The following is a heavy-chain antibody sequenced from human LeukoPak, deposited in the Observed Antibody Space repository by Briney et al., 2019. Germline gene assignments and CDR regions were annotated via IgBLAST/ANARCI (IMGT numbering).Heavy chain of an antibody. D-gene: IGHD2-15*01. CDR2: IIPIFGKA. CDR3: ARAGEYCSGGSCYSGVYFDY. CDR1: GYTFTSYG. V-gene: IGHV1-69*13. J-gene: IGHJ4*02. Sequence: ASVTVSFKASGYTFTSYGITWVRQAPGQGLEWMGGIIPIFGKADYAQKFQDRVTITADESTSTAYMELSSLRSEDTALYYCARAGEYCSGGSCYSGVYFDYWGQGTLVTVSS.